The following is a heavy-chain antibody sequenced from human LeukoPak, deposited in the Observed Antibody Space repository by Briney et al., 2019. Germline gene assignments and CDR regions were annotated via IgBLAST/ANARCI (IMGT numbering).Heavy chain of an antibody. J-gene: IGHJ4*02. CDR2: IRYSGST. CDR1: GDSLSSGGYS. D-gene: IGHD2/OR15-2a*01. V-gene: IGHV4-30-4*07. CDR3: ARGGPIPPFLYRVGSGYFDY. Sequence: PSETLSLTCEVSGDSLSSGGYSWSWIRQPPGKGLEWIGYIRYSGSTYYNPSLKSRLTMSVEASKTQFSLRLSSVTAADTAVYYCARGGPIPPFLYRVGSGYFDYWGQGTLVTVSS.